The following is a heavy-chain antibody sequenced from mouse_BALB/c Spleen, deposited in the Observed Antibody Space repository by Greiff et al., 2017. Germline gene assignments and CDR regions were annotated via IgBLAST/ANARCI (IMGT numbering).Heavy chain of an antibody. CDR2: ISYSGST. J-gene: IGHJ1*01. Sequence: EVQGVESGPGLVKPSQSLSLTCTVTGYSITSDYAWNWIRQFPGNKLEWMGYISYSGSTSYNPSLKSRISITRDTSKNQFFLQLNSVTTEDTATYYCARSERYDGDWYFDVWGAGTTVTVSS. V-gene: IGHV3-2*02. CDR1: GYSITSDYA. D-gene: IGHD2-14*01. CDR3: ARSERYDGDWYFDV.